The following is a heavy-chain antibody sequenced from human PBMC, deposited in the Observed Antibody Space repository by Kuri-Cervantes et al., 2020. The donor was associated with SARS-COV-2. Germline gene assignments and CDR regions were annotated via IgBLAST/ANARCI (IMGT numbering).Heavy chain of an antibody. V-gene: IGHV3-23*01. CDR1: GFTFSSYW. Sequence: GESLKISCAASGFTFSSYWMSWVRQAPGKGLEWVSAISGSGGSTYYADSVKGRFTISRDNAKNSLYLQMNSLRAEDTAVYYCAREGVDIVGAPHDAFDIWGQGTMVTVSS. D-gene: IGHD1-26*01. CDR3: AREGVDIVGAPHDAFDI. CDR2: ISGSGGST. J-gene: IGHJ3*02.